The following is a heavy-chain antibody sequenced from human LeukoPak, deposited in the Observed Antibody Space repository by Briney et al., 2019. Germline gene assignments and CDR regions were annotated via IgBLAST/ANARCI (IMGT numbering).Heavy chain of an antibody. Sequence: PGGSLRLSCAASRFTFSNYSMNWVRQSPGKGLEWVSSIKAENYIYYADSVKGRFTMSRYIAKNSLYLQLNSLRAADTAVYYCAREGGYCYGRSCRYFHSWGQGTLVTVSS. CDR2: IKAENYI. CDR1: RFTFSNYS. D-gene: IGHD2-15*01. CDR3: AREGGYCYGRSCRYFHS. J-gene: IGHJ4*02. V-gene: IGHV3-21*01.